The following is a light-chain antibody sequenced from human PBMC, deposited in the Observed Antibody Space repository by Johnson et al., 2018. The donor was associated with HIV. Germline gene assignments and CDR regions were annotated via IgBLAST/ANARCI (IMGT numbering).Light chain of an antibody. CDR2: DNN. CDR1: SSTIGNNY. Sequence: QSVLTQPPSVSAAPGQKVTISCSGSSSTIGNNYVSWYQQLPGTAPKLLIYDNNKRPSGIPDRFSGSTSGTSATLAITGLHTGDEADYYCGTRDSRLVGSYVFGTGTKVTVL. V-gene: IGLV1-51*01. J-gene: IGLJ1*01. CDR3: GTRDSRLVGSYV.